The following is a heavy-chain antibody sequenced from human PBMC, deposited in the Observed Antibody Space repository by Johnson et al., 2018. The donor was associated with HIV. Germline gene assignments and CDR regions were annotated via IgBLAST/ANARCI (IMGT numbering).Heavy chain of an antibody. Sequence: QVQLVESGGDVVQPGKSLRLSCVASGFTFSSFALNWVRQAPGKGLEWMAVIAYDGSNKYYADSVKGRFTISRDNSKSTLYLQMNSLRAEERAVYYCARGVAGSGYYCYVGDAFDIWGQGTMVIVSS. CDR1: GFTFSSFA. CDR3: ARGVAGSGYYCYVGDAFDI. D-gene: IGHD3-22*01. J-gene: IGHJ3*02. CDR2: IAYDGSNK. V-gene: IGHV3-30-3*01.